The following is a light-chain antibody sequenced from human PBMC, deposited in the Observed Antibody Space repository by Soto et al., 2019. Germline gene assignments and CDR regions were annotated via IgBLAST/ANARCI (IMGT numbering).Light chain of an antibody. CDR3: QQRSNWPPLT. J-gene: IGKJ1*01. CDR2: GAS. CDR1: QSVSSN. V-gene: IGKV3-11*01. Sequence: EIVMTQSPATLSVSPGERATLSCRASQSVSSNLAWYQQKPGQAPRLLIYGASSRATGIPARFSGSGSGTDFTLTISSLEPEDFAVYYCQQRSNWPPLTFGQGTKV.